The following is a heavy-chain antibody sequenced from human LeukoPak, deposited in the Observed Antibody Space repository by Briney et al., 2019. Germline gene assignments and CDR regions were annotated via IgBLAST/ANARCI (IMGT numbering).Heavy chain of an antibody. Sequence: SVKVSCKASGGTLSSYAISWVRQAPGQGLEWMGGIIPIFGTANYAQKFQGRVTITTDESTSTAYMELSSLRSEDTAVYYCARESGRGAEDYYDSSGYPPHFDYWGQGTLVTVSS. V-gene: IGHV1-69*05. CDR3: ARESGRGAEDYYDSSGYPPHFDY. J-gene: IGHJ4*02. CDR2: IIPIFGTA. D-gene: IGHD3-22*01. CDR1: GGTLSSYA.